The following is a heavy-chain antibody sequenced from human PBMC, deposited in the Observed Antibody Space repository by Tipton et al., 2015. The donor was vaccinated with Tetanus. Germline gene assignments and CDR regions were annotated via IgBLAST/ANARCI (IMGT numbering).Heavy chain of an antibody. J-gene: IGHJ3*02. CDR2: IYYLGNT. CDR1: GISVSTSDYY. D-gene: IGHD6-19*01. V-gene: IGHV4-61*08. Sequence: TLSLTCTVSGISVSTSDYYWSWVRQPPGKELEWIGYIYYLGNTAYNPSLQSRVSMSVDTSKNQFSLNLSSVTAADTAVYYCARIGWPQQNKPAFDIWGQGTVVTVSS. CDR3: ARIGWPQQNKPAFDI.